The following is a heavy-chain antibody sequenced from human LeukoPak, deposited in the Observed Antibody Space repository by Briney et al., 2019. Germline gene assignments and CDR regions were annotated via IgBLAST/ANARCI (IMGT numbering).Heavy chain of an antibody. CDR1: GGSVSSGSYY. V-gene: IGHV4-39*07. Sequence: PSETLSLTCTVSGGSVSSGSYYWSWIRQPPGKGLEWIGEINHSGSTNYNPSLKSRVTISVDTSKNQFSLKLSSVTAADTAVYYCARGSLSSSWSFDYWGQGTLVTVSS. J-gene: IGHJ4*02. D-gene: IGHD6-13*01. CDR3: ARGSLSSSWSFDY. CDR2: INHSGST.